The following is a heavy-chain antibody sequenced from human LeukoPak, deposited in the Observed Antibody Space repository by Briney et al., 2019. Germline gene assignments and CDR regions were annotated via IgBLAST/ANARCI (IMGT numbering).Heavy chain of an antibody. J-gene: IGHJ5*02. CDR2: IYYSGST. CDR1: GGSISSSSYY. D-gene: IGHD3-3*01. CDR3: ARHHDFWSGYSSGWFDP. Sequence: SETLSLTCTVSGGSISSSSYYWGWIRQPPGKGLEWSGSIYYSGSTYYNPSLKSRVAISVDTSKNQFTLKLSSVTAADTAVYYCARHHDFWSGYSSGWFDPWGQGTLVTVSS. V-gene: IGHV4-39*01.